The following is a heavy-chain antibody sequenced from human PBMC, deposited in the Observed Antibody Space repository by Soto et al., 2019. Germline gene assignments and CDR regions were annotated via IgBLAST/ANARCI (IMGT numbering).Heavy chain of an antibody. CDR3: ARVRLQYYYYGMDV. V-gene: IGHV3-7*01. CDR1: GFTFSSYW. D-gene: IGHD4-4*01. J-gene: IGHJ6*02. CDR2: IKQDGSEK. Sequence: GGSLRLSCAASGFTFSSYWMSWVRQAPGKGLEWVANIKQDGSEKYYVDSVKGRFTISRDNAKNSLYLQMNSLRAEDTAVYYCARVRLQYYYYGMDVWGQGTTVTISS.